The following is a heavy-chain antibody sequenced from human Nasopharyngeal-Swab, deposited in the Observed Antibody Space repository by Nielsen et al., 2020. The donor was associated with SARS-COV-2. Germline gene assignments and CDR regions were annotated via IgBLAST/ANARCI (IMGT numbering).Heavy chain of an antibody. Sequence: WIRQPPGKGLEWVSVISGSGITTYYADSVKGRFTISRDNSKNTLYLQMNSLRAEDTAIYYCAGDPRLRYFDCWGQGTLVTVSS. J-gene: IGHJ4*02. D-gene: IGHD3-16*01. CDR2: ISGSGITT. V-gene: IGHV3-23*01. CDR3: AGDPRLRYFDC.